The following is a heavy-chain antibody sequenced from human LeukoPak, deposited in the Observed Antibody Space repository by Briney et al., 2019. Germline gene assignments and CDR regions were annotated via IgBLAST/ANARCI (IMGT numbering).Heavy chain of an antibody. J-gene: IGHJ5*02. V-gene: IGHV1-18*01. CDR1: GYTFTSYG. CDR3: ARLTYYYDSSGQNWFDP. Sequence: ASVKASCKASGYTFTSYGISWVRQAPGQGLEWMGWISAYNGNTNYAQNLQGRVTVTTDTSTSTAYMELRSLGSDDTAVYYCARLTYYYDSSGQNWFDPWGQGTLVTVSS. CDR2: ISAYNGNT. D-gene: IGHD3-22*01.